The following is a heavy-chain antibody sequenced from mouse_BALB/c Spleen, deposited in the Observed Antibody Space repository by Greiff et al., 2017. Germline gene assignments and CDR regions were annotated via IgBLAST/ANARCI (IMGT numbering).Heavy chain of an antibody. Sequence: VQLKESGPGLVKPSQSLSLTCTVTGYSITSDYAWNWIRQFPGNKLEWMGYISYSGSTSYNPSLKSRISITRDTSKNQFFLQLNSVTTEDTATYYCAKIYDYDWYFDVWGAGTTVTVSS. V-gene: IGHV3-2*02. CDR2: ISYSGST. CDR1: GYSITSDYA. CDR3: AKIYDYDWYFDV. J-gene: IGHJ1*01. D-gene: IGHD2-4*01.